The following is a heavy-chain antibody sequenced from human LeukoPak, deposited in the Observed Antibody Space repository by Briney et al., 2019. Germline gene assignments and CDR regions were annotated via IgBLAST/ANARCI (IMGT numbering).Heavy chain of an antibody. D-gene: IGHD5-18*01. Sequence: GRSLRLSCAASGFTFSSYGMHLVRQAPGKGLEWVAVIWYDGSNKYYADSVKGRFTISRDNSKNTLYLQMNSLRAEDTAVYYCARDLIRDTAYDYWGQGTLVTVSS. CDR1: GFTFSSYG. CDR2: IWYDGSNK. CDR3: ARDLIRDTAYDY. V-gene: IGHV3-33*01. J-gene: IGHJ4*02.